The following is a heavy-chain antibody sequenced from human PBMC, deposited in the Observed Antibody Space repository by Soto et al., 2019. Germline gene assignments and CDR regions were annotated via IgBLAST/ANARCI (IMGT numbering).Heavy chain of an antibody. CDR2: ISSSGSTI. V-gene: IGHV3-11*01. CDR1: GFTFSDYY. Sequence: PGGSLRLSCAASGFTFSDYYMSWIRQAPGKGLEWVSYISSSGSTIYYADSVKGRFTISRDNAKNSLYLQMNSLRAEDTAVYYCARDRRRQLVGAAFDIWGQGTMVTVSS. CDR3: ARDRRRQLVGAAFDI. J-gene: IGHJ3*02. D-gene: IGHD6-13*01.